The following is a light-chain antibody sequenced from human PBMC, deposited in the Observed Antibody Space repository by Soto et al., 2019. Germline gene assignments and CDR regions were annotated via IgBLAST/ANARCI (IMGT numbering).Light chain of an antibody. CDR2: DAS. Sequence: EIVLTQSPATLPLSPGERATLSCRASQSVSRHLAWYQQKPGQAPRLLIYDASNRATGIPARFSGSGSGTDFTLTISSLEPEDFAVYYCQQRNNWPPVTFGGGTKVEIK. J-gene: IGKJ4*01. V-gene: IGKV3-11*01. CDR1: QSVSRH. CDR3: QQRNNWPPVT.